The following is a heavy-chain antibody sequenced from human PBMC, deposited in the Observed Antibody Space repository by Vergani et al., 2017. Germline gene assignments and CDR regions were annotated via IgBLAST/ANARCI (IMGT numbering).Heavy chain of an antibody. CDR3: ASPDIEYSSSSGYYYYYMDV. J-gene: IGHJ6*03. CDR1: GGSISSSSYY. D-gene: IGHD6-6*01. CDR2: IYYSGST. Sequence: QLQLQESGPGLVKPSETLSLTCTVSGGSISSSSYYWGWIRQPPGKGLEWIGSIYYSGSTYYNPSLKSRVTISVDTSKSHFSLKLSSVTAADTAVYYCASPDIEYSSSSGYYYYYMDVWGKGTTVTVSS. V-gene: IGHV4-39*07.